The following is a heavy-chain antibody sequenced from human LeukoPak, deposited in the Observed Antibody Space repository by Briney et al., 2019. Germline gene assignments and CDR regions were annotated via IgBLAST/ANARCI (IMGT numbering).Heavy chain of an antibody. V-gene: IGHV3-15*01. Sequence: GGSLRLSCAASGFTFTDAWMSWVRQAPGRGLEWVGRIKNKADGGTTDYAAPVKGRVTISRDDSKNTLYLQMNSLKTEDTAVYYCTTDPRRIYWGQGTLVTVSS. CDR3: TTDPRRIY. CDR2: IKNKADGGTT. J-gene: IGHJ4*02. CDR1: GFTFTDAW.